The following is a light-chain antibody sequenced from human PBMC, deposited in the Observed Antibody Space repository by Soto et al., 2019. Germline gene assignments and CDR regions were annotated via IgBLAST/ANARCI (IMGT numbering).Light chain of an antibody. J-gene: IGKJ2*01. CDR3: QQYFRSPYP. V-gene: IGKV3-20*01. Sequence: DIVLTQSPGTLSVSPGERVTLSCRASQSVTSRFFAWYQQKPGQAPRLLISGTSSRATGIPDRFSGSGSGTDFTLTISRLEPEDFALYYCQQYFRSPYPFAQGSK. CDR1: QSVTSRF. CDR2: GTS.